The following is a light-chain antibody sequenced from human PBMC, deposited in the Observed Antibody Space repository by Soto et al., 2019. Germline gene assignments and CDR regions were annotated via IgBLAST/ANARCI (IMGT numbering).Light chain of an antibody. CDR3: AAWDDSLTGFYV. CDR1: NSNIGRNT. CDR2: RDN. J-gene: IGLJ7*01. V-gene: IGLV1-44*01. Sequence: QSVLTQPPSASGTPGQRVTISCSGSNSNIGRNTVSWYQQFPGTAPKLLIHRDNQRPSGVPDRFSGSKSGTSASLAISGLQSEDEADYYCAAWDDSLTGFYVFGPGTQLTVL.